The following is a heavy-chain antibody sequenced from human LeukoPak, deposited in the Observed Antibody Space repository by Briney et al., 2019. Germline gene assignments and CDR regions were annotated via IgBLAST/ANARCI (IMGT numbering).Heavy chain of an antibody. V-gene: IGHV3-30*02. D-gene: IGHD5-12*01. CDR3: ARGDGYAQRD. CDR2: IQYDGTYK. Sequence: EWVAFIQYDGTYKIYADSVKGRLTISRDNAKNTLYLQMNSLRVEDTAVYYCARGDGYAQRDWGQGTLVTVPS. J-gene: IGHJ4*02.